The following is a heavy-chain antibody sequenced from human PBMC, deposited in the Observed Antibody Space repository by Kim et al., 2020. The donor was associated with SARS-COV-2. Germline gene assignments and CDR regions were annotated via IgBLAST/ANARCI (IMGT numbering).Heavy chain of an antibody. D-gene: IGHD3-10*01. CDR2: INPSGGST. CDR1: GYTLIRYF. J-gene: IGHJ6*02. Sequence: ASVKVSCKASGYTLIRYFIHWVRQAPGQGLEWMGIINPSGGSTNYAQKFQGRVTLTRDTPKSTLYMELSSLRSDDTAVYYCARGVAGSGTSRYYYGMDVWGQGTTVSVSS. V-gene: IGHV1-46*01. CDR3: ARGVAGSGTSRYYYGMDV.